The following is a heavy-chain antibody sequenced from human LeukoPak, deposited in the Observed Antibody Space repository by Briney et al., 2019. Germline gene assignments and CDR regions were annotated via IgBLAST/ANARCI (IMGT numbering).Heavy chain of an antibody. CDR2: INPSGGST. CDR3: ARPRPYGSGSFYYFDY. Sequence: ASVKVSCKASGYTLTSYYMHWVRQAPGQGLEWMGIINPSGGSTSYAQKFQGRVTMTRDTSTSTVYMELSSLRSEDTAVYYCARPRPYGSGSFYYFDYWGQGTLVTVSS. CDR1: GYTLTSYY. V-gene: IGHV1-46*01. J-gene: IGHJ4*02. D-gene: IGHD3-10*01.